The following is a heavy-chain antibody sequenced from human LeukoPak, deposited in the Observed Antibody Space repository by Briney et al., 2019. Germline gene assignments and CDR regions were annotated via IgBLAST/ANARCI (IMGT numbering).Heavy chain of an antibody. V-gene: IGHV3-23*01. J-gene: IGHJ3*02. Sequence: GGSLRLSCAASGFTFSRSDLSWVRQAPGKGLEWVSAISGSGSTIYYADSVKGRFTISRDNSKNTLFLQMNNLRAEDTALYYCAVDPLFQPWVAVNIWGQGTMVAVSS. CDR2: ISGSGSTI. CDR3: AVDPLFQPWVAVNI. CDR1: GFTFSRSD. D-gene: IGHD3-16*01.